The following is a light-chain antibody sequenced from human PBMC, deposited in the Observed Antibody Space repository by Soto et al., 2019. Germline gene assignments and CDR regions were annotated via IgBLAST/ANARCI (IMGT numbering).Light chain of an antibody. Sequence: EIVLTQSPATLSLSPGERATLSCRASQSVSSYLAWYQQKPGQAPRLLIYVASNRATGIPARFSGSGSGTDFTLTISSLEPEDFAVYYCQQRSNWPWTFGQGTKV. V-gene: IGKV3-11*01. CDR1: QSVSSY. CDR2: VAS. CDR3: QQRSNWPWT. J-gene: IGKJ1*01.